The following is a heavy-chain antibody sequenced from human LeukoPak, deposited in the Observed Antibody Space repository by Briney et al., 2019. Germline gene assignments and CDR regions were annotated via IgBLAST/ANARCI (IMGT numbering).Heavy chain of an antibody. Sequence: PSETLSLTCTVSGGSISSSSYYWGWIRQPPGKGLEWIGSIYYSGSTYYNPSLKSRVTISVDTSKNQFSLKLSSVTAADTAVYYCARNSGSSQGDYWGQGTLVTVSS. J-gene: IGHJ4*02. D-gene: IGHD1-26*01. CDR3: ARNSGSSQGDY. CDR2: IYYSGST. CDR1: GGSISSSSYY. V-gene: IGHV4-39*07.